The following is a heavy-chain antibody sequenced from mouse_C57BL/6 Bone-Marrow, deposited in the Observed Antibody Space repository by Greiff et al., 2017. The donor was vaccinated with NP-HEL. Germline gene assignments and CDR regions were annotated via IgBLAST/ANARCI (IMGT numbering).Heavy chain of an antibody. CDR3: ASLYYGSSYDYYFDY. Sequence: QVQLKQSGAELAKPGASVKLSCKASGYTFTSYWMHWVKQRPGQGLEWIGYINPSSGYTKYNQKFKDKATLTADKSSSTAYMQPSSLTYEDSAVYYCASLYYGSSYDYYFDYWGQGTTLTVSS. CDR1: GYTFTSYW. D-gene: IGHD1-1*01. J-gene: IGHJ2*01. CDR2: INPSSGYT. V-gene: IGHV1-7*01.